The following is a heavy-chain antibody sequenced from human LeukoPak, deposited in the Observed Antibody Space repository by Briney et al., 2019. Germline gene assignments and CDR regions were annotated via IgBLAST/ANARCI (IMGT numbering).Heavy chain of an antibody. J-gene: IGHJ6*03. Sequence: GGSLRLSCAASGFTFSSYGMHWVRQAPGKGLEWVAFIRYDGSDKYYAHSVKGRFRISRENSNNILYLQMNSLRTEDTAVYYCAKDRCSNGIGCYYYYMEVWGKGTTVTISS. CDR2: IRYDGSDK. CDR3: AKDRCSNGIGCYYYYMEV. V-gene: IGHV3-30*02. D-gene: IGHD2-8*01. CDR1: GFTFSSYG.